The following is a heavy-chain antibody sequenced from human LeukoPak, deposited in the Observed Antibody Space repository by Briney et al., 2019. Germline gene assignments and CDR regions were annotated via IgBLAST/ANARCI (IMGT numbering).Heavy chain of an antibody. Sequence: SETLSLTCTVSGYSISSGYYWGWIRQPPGKGLEWIGSIYHSGSTYYNPSLKSRVTISVDTSKNQFSLKLSSVTAADTAVYYCARDPPGRGYSRETRDYCGQGTLVTVSS. CDR1: GYSISSGYY. V-gene: IGHV4-38-2*02. J-gene: IGHJ4*02. CDR3: ARDPPGRGYSRETRDY. CDR2: IYHSGST. D-gene: IGHD3-22*01.